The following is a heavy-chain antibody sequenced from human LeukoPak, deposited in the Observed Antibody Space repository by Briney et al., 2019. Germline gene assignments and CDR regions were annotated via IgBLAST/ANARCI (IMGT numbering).Heavy chain of an antibody. V-gene: IGHV1-2*04. J-gene: IGHJ4*02. CDR3: ARGRFPTIFDY. Sequence: ASVKVSCKASGYTFTGYYMHWVRQAPGQGLEWMGWINPNSGGTDYAQKFQGWVTMARDTSISTAYMELSRLRSDDTAVYYCARGRFPTIFDYWGQGTLVTVSS. D-gene: IGHD1-26*01. CDR1: GYTFTGYY. CDR2: INPNSGGT.